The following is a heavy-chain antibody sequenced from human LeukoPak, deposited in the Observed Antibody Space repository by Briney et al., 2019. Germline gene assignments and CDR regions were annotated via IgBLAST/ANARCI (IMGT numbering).Heavy chain of an antibody. CDR1: GFTFSNNA. J-gene: IGHJ4*02. V-gene: IGHV3-23*01. CDR3: AKGFTPDY. Sequence: PGGSLRLSCAASGFTFSNNAMTWVRQAPGKGLEWVSAINGSGGSTYYADSVKGRFTISRDNSKNILFLQMNSLRSDDTAIYYCAKGFTPDYWGQGTLVTVSS. CDR2: INGSGGST.